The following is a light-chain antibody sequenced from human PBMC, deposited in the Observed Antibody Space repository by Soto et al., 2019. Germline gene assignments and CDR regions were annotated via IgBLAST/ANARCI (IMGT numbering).Light chain of an antibody. CDR1: SSDVGGYNY. V-gene: IGLV2-8*01. CDR3: ISYAGSNNPV. Sequence: QSVLTQPPSASGSPGQSVTISCTGTSSDVGGYNYVSWYQQHPGKAPKLMIYEVSKRPSGVPDRFSGSKSGNTASLTVSGLQAEDEADYYCISYAGSNNPVFGGGTKLTVL. CDR2: EVS. J-gene: IGLJ2*01.